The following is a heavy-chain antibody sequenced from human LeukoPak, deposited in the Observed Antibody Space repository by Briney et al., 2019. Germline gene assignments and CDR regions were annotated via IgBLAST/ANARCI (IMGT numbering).Heavy chain of an antibody. J-gene: IGHJ2*01. V-gene: IGHV4-59*01. Sequence: PSETLSLTCSVSDDSITMYYWTWIRQPPGKGLEWIGYMYYSGSTNYNPSLKSRVTISIDTSKNQFSLKLTSVTAADTAVYYCAGYREYWDWHFDLWGRGAPVTVSP. CDR1: DDSITMYY. CDR2: MYYSGST. CDR3: AGYREYWDWHFDL. D-gene: IGHD2-8*02.